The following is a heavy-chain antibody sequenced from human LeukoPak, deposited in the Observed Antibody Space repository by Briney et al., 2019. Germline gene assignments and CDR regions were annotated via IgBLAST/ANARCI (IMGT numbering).Heavy chain of an antibody. V-gene: IGHV1-8*01. Sequence: ASVKVSCMASGYTFTSYDINWVRQATGQGLEWMGWMNPNSGNTGYAQKFQGRVTMTRNTSISTAYMELSSLRSEDTAVYYCARHNYYDIPPYYYYYMDVWGKGNTVTVSS. D-gene: IGHD3-22*01. CDR1: GYTFTSYD. CDR3: ARHNYYDIPPYYYYYMDV. CDR2: MNPNSGNT. J-gene: IGHJ6*03.